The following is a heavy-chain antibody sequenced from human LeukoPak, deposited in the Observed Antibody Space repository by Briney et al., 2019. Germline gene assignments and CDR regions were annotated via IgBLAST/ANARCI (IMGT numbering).Heavy chain of an antibody. CDR3: ASGDYVWGSYRSY. CDR1: GGSFSGYY. D-gene: IGHD3-16*02. CDR2: INHSGST. J-gene: IGHJ4*02. V-gene: IGHV4-34*01. Sequence: SETLSLTCAVSGGSFSGYYWSWIRQPPGKGLESIGEINHSGSTNYNQSLKSRVTISVDTSKNQFSLKLSSVTAADTAVYYCASGDYVWGSYRSYWGQGTLVTVSS.